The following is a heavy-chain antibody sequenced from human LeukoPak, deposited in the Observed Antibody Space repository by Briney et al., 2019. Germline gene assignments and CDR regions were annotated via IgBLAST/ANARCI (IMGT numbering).Heavy chain of an antibody. CDR1: GGSFSGYY. CDR3: ARSKWELHAFDI. CDR2: INHSGST. D-gene: IGHD1-26*01. Sequence: PSETLSLTCAVYGGSFSGYYWSWIRQPPGKGLEWIGEINHSGSTNYNPSLKSRVTISVDTSKNQFSLELSSVTAADTAVYYCARSKWELHAFDIWGQGTMVTVSS. J-gene: IGHJ3*02. V-gene: IGHV4-34*01.